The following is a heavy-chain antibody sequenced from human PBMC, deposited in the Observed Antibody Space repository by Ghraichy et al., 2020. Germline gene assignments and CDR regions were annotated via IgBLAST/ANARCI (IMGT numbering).Heavy chain of an antibody. Sequence: SETLSLTCTVSGGSISSSSYYWGWIRQPPGKGLEWIGSIYYSGSTYYNPSLKSRVTISVDTSKNQFSLKLSTVTAADTAVYYCARHGGLLWFGEENDYYFDYWGQGTLVTVSS. CDR1: GGSISSSSYY. D-gene: IGHD3-10*01. CDR3: ARHGGLLWFGEENDYYFDY. J-gene: IGHJ4*02. CDR2: IYYSGST. V-gene: IGHV4-39*07.